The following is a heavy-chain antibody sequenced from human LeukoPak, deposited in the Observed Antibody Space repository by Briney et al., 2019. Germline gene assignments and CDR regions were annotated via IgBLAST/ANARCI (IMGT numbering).Heavy chain of an antibody. V-gene: IGHV3-23*01. CDR1: GFTFSSYA. CDR2: ISPTGEGT. CDR3: ARDAGGAWPFDY. D-gene: IGHD4-17*01. J-gene: IGHJ4*02. Sequence: GGSLRLSCAVSGFTFSSYAMTWVRQGPGRGLEWVSTISPTGEGTHYADSVKGRFTISRDNSKNTLSLDMNSLRADDTATYYCARDAGGAWPFDYWGQGTRVIVSS.